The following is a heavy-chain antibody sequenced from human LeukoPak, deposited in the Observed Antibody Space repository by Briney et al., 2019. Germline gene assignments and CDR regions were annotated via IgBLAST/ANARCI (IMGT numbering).Heavy chain of an antibody. J-gene: IGHJ3*02. V-gene: IGHV1-69*13. D-gene: IGHD6-19*01. Sequence: SVKVSCKASGGTFISYAISWVRQAPGQGLEWMGGIIPIFGTANYAQKFQGRVTITADESTSTAYMELSSLRSEDTAVYYCAKSSGWYGDAFDIWGQGTMVTVSS. CDR3: AKSSGWYGDAFDI. CDR2: IIPIFGTA. CDR1: GGTFISYA.